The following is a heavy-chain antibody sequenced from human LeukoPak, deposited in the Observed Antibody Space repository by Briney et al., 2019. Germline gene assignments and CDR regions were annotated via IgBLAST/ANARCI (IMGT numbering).Heavy chain of an antibody. Sequence: SVKVSCKASGGTFSSNVISWVRQAPGQGLEWMGRIIPIIGTPDYAQMFQGRVTITADKSTNTAYMELTSLKSDDTAVYYCARAGGSSWYVSLYYWGQGTLVTVSS. D-gene: IGHD6-13*01. J-gene: IGHJ4*02. CDR2: IIPIIGTP. V-gene: IGHV1-69*04. CDR1: GGTFSSNV. CDR3: ARAGGSSWYVSLYY.